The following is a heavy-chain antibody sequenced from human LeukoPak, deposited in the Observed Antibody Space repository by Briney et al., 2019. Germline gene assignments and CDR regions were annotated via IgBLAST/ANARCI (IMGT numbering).Heavy chain of an antibody. CDR1: GYTLTELS. CDR2: FDPEDGET. CDR3: ATLVGAALAPDYYGMDV. D-gene: IGHD1-26*01. Sequence: ASVKVSCKVSGYTLTELSMHWVRQAPGKGLEWMGGFDPEDGETIYAQKFQGRVTMTEDTSTDTAYMELSSLRSEDMAVYYCATLVGAALAPDYYGMDVWGQGTTVTVSS. V-gene: IGHV1-24*01. J-gene: IGHJ6*02.